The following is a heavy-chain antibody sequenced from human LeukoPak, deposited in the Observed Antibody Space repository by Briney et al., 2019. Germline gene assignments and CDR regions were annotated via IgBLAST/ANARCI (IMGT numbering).Heavy chain of an antibody. Sequence: PGGSLRLSCAASGFTFDDYAMHWVRQAPGKGLEWVSGISWNSGSIGYADSVKGRFTISRDNAKNSLYLQMNSLRAEDTALYYCAKEERAFDIWGQGTMVTVSS. CDR3: AKEERAFDI. V-gene: IGHV3-9*01. CDR1: GFTFDDYA. J-gene: IGHJ3*02. CDR2: ISWNSGSI.